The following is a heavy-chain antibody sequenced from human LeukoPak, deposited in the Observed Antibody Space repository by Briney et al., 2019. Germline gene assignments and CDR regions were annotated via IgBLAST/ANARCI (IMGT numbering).Heavy chain of an antibody. Sequence: APVKVSCKASGYTFTSYAMHWVRQAPGQRLEWMGWINAGNGNTKHSQKFQGRVTITRDTSASTAYMELSSLRSEDTAVYYCAAATTVTTVDAFDIWGQGTMVTVSS. D-gene: IGHD4-17*01. CDR1: GYTFTSYA. CDR2: INAGNGNT. V-gene: IGHV1-3*01. CDR3: AAATTVTTVDAFDI. J-gene: IGHJ3*02.